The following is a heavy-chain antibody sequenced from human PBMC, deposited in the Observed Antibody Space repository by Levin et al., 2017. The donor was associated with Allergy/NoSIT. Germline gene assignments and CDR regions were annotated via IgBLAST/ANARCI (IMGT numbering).Heavy chain of an antibody. V-gene: IGHV4-61*02. D-gene: IGHD3-16*01. CDR3: AVGGSLSYRYDALEI. CDR1: GGSISSGSYY. Sequence: PSETLSLTCTVSGGSISSGSYYWSWIRQPAGKGLEWIGRIYTEGSTQYNPSLQSRITISLETSNNQFSLKLTSVTAADTAVYYCAVGGSLSYRYDALEIWGQGTRVTVSS. CDR2: IYTEGST. J-gene: IGHJ3*02.